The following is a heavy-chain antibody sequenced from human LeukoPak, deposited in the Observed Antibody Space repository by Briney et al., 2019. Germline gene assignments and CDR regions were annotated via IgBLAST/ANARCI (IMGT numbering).Heavy chain of an antibody. CDR2: ISYDGTNK. CDR3: AKDRLGITVAGIDY. CDR1: GFTFSSYG. J-gene: IGHJ4*02. D-gene: IGHD6-19*01. V-gene: IGHV3-30*18. Sequence: GRSLRLSCAASGFTFSSYGMHWARQAPGKGLEWVTVISYDGTNKSYADSVKGRFTISRDNSKNTLFLQMNSLRAEDTAVYYCAKDRLGITVAGIDYWGQGTLVTASS.